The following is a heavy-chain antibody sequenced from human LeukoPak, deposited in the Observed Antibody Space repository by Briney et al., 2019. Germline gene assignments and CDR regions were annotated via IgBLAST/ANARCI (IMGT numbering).Heavy chain of an antibody. J-gene: IGHJ6*02. D-gene: IGHD3-10*01. V-gene: IGHV1-2*04. CDR2: INPNSGGT. CDR3: ARGYMVRGVGYGMDV. Sequence: ASVKVSCKASGYTFTGYYMHWVRQAPGQGLEWMGWINPNSGGTNYAQKFQGWVTMTRDTSISSAYMELSRLRSDATAVYYCARGYMVRGVGYGMDVWGQGTTVTVSS. CDR1: GYTFTGYY.